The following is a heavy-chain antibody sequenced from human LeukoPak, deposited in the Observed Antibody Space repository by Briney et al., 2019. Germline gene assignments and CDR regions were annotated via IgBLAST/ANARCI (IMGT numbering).Heavy chain of an antibody. CDR3: AKLPVVVAAYYYYGMDV. J-gene: IGHJ6*02. V-gene: IGHV3-30*04. CDR2: ISYDGSNK. D-gene: IGHD2-15*01. CDR1: GFTFSSYA. Sequence: GRSLRLSCAASGFTFSSYAMHWVRQAPGKGLEWVAVISYDGSNKYYADSVKGRFTISRDNSKNTLYLQMNSLRAEDTAVYYCAKLPVVVAAYYYYGMDVWGQGTTVTVSS.